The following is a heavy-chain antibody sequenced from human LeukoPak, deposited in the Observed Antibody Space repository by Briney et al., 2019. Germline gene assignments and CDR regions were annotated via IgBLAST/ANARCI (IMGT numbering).Heavy chain of an antibody. CDR2: INHSGST. J-gene: IGHJ5*02. CDR3: ARHGPSRGYFDWLSPFDP. D-gene: IGHD3-9*01. Sequence: SETLSLTCAVYGGSFSGYYWSWIRQPPGKGLEWIGEINHSGSTNYNPSLKSRVTISVDTSKNQFSLKLSSVTAADTAVYYCARHGPSRGYFDWLSPFDPWGQGTLVTVSS. CDR1: GGSFSGYY. V-gene: IGHV4-34*01.